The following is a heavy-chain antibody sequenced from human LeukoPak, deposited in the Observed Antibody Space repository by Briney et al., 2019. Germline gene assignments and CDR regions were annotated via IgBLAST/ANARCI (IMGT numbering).Heavy chain of an antibody. Sequence: GGSLRLSCAASGFTFSDYNMNWVRQAPGKGLEWVSYITNSGSTIHYADSVKGRFTISRDNAKNSLYLQMNSLRAEDTAVYYCARSIGLTGGGVDVWGQGTTVAVSS. CDR3: ARSIGLTGGGVDV. CDR1: GFTFSDYN. CDR2: ITNSGSTI. J-gene: IGHJ6*02. D-gene: IGHD3-9*01. V-gene: IGHV3-11*01.